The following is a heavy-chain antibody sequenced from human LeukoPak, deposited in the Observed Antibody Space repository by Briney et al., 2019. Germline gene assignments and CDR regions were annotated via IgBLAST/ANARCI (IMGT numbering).Heavy chain of an antibody. D-gene: IGHD4-23*01. V-gene: IGHV3-74*01. CDR1: GFTFNTYA. CDR2: ISPDGRTT. J-gene: IGHJ4*02. CDR3: VGGKSADY. Sequence: TGGSLRLSCAVSGFTFNTYAMHWVRQAPGKGLVWVSRISPDGRTTAYADSVKGRFTVSRDNAKNTLFLQMNSLRPEDTSLYYCVGGKSADYWGQGTLVTVSS.